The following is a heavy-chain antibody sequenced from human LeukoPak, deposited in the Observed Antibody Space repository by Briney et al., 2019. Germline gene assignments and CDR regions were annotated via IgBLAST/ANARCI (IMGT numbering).Heavy chain of an antibody. CDR1: GFTFSSYV. V-gene: IGHV3-30*04. Sequence: GRSLRLSCAASGFTFSSYVMHWVRQAPGKGLEWVAIISYDGSNEYYADSVKGRFTISRDNSKNTLYLQMNSLRAADTAVYYCARAKPKNMVRGLIMRRESRYYFDYWGQGTLVTVSS. CDR3: ARAKPKNMVRGLIMRRESRYYFDY. J-gene: IGHJ4*02. D-gene: IGHD3-10*01. CDR2: ISYDGSNE.